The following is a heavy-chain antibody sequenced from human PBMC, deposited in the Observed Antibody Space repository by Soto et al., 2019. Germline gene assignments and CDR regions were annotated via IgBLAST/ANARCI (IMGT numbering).Heavy chain of an antibody. CDR2: INHSGIT. J-gene: IGHJ5*02. CDR3: ARFPFDSNDWTNPRYFDP. D-gene: IGHD3-22*01. CDR1: GGSFSDYY. Sequence: PSETLSLTCALYGGSFSDYYWSWIRQPPGKGLEWIGEINHSGITNYSPSLKSRVTMSVDTSKNQFSLKLTSVTAADTALYYCARFPFDSNDWTNPRYFDPWGQGTLVTVSS. V-gene: IGHV4-34*01.